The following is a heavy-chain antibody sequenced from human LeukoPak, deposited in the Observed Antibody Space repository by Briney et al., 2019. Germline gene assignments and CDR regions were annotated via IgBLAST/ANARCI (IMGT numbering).Heavy chain of an antibody. V-gene: IGHV4-59*01. Sequence: SETLSLTCTVSGGSISSYYWSWIRQPPGKGLEWIGYIYYSGSTNYNPSLKSRVTISVDTSKNQFSLKLSSVTAADTAVYYCARGGRTDYYGSGSYRPINNWFDPWGQGTLVTVSS. J-gene: IGHJ5*02. CDR2: IYYSGST. D-gene: IGHD3-10*01. CDR1: GGSISSYY. CDR3: ARGGRTDYYGSGSYRPINNWFDP.